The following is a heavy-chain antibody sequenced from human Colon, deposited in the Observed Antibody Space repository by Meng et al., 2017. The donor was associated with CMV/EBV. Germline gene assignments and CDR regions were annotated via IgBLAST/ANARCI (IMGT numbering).Heavy chain of an antibody. CDR3: AREKDYNNHRFDF. V-gene: IGHV1-2*02. Sequence: ASVKVSCKASGYTFTGYYMHWVRQAPGQGLEWMGWINPNSGGTNYAQKFQGRVTMTRDTSISTAYMELSRLRSDDTALYYCAREKDYNNHRFDFWGQGTQVTVSS. CDR2: INPNSGGT. D-gene: IGHD4-11*01. CDR1: GYTFTGYY. J-gene: IGHJ4*02.